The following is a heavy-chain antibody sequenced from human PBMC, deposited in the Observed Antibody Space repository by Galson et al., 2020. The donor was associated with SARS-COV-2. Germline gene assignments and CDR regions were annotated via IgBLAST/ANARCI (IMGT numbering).Heavy chain of an antibody. J-gene: IGHJ3*02. D-gene: IGHD3-3*01. Sequence: GGSLRLSCAASGFTFSSYGMHWVRQAPGKGLEWVAVIWYDGSNKYYADSVKGRFTISRDNSKNTLYLQMNSLRAEDTAVYYCARGHYDFWRGYLEIWGQGTMVTVSS. V-gene: IGHV3-33*01. CDR2: IWYDGSNK. CDR1: GFTFSSYG. CDR3: ARGHYDFWRGYLEI.